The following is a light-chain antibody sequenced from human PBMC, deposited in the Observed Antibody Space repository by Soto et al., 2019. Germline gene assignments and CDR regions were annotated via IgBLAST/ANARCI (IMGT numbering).Light chain of an antibody. CDR1: QSISSW. V-gene: IGKV1-5*03. CDR3: QQYNSYWT. CDR2: KAS. Sequence: DIQMTQSPSTLSASVGDRVTITCRASQSISSWLAWYQQKPGKAPTLLIYKASNLESGVPSRFSGSGSGTEFTLTISSLQPDDFATYYCQQYNSYWTFGQGTKVEIK. J-gene: IGKJ1*01.